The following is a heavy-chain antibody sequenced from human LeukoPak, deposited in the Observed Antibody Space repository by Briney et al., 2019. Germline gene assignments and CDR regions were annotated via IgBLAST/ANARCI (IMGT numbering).Heavy chain of an antibody. CDR3: AKGYTDFDY. Sequence: GGSLRLSRAASGFTYSRYRMNWVRQPRAKGLEWVSYISKSSSNIYYADSLKGRFTSSRDNAKNSLYLQMKSLRDEDTAVYYCAKGYTDFDYWGEGTLVTVSS. J-gene: IGHJ4*02. D-gene: IGHD1-14*01. CDR2: ISKSSSNI. CDR1: GFTYSRYR. V-gene: IGHV3-48*02.